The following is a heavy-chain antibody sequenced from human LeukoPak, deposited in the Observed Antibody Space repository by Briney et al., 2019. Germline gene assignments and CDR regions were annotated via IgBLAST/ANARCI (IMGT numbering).Heavy chain of an antibody. CDR3: AREVDGGSSTALGVWFDP. D-gene: IGHD6-13*01. CDR1: GGSISSGGYS. CDR2: IYHSGST. V-gene: IGHV4-30-2*01. Sequence: SQTLSLTCAVSGGSISSGGYSWSWIRQPPGKGLEWIGYIYHSGSTYYNPSLKSRVTISVDRSKNQFSLKLSSVTAADTAVYYCAREVDGGSSTALGVWFDPWGQGTLVTVSS. J-gene: IGHJ5*02.